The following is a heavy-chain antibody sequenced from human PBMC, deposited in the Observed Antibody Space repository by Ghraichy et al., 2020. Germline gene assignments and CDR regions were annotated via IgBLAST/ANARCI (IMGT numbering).Heavy chain of an antibody. D-gene: IGHD5-12*01. CDR2: ISGSGAST. V-gene: IGHV3-23*01. J-gene: IGHJ5*02. CDR1: GFIFTSYA. Sequence: GGSLRLSCTASGFIFTSYALSWVRQAPGRGLEWVSAISGSGASTYYADSVKGRFTISRDNSKNTLYLQMNSLRAEDTAVYYCASILPIVATIKIPTWGQGTLVTVSS. CDR3: ASILPIVATIKIPT.